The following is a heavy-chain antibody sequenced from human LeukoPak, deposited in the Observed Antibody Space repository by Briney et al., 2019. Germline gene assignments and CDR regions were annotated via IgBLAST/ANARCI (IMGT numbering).Heavy chain of an antibody. Sequence: SETLSLTCTVSGGSISSSSYYWGWIRQPPGKGLEWIGGIYYSGSTYYNPSLKSRVTISVDTSKNQFSLKLSSVTAADTAVYYCARDGSMIVPGTYYFDYWGQGTLVTVSS. V-gene: IGHV4-39*07. D-gene: IGHD3-22*01. CDR3: ARDGSMIVPGTYYFDY. CDR1: GGSISSSSYY. CDR2: IYYSGST. J-gene: IGHJ4*02.